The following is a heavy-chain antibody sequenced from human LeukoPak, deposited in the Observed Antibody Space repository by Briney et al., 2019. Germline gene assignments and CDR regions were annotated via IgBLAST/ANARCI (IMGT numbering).Heavy chain of an antibody. CDR1: GFTLSDYA. Sequence: GGSLRLSCAASGFTLSDYAMPWVRLAPGKGLEWVAVISYDGSNKYYADSMKGRFTISRDNSKNTLYLQMNSLRDEDTAVYYCARDGSNRFPYWGQGTLVTVSS. V-gene: IGHV3-30-3*01. J-gene: IGHJ4*02. D-gene: IGHD2-2*01. CDR3: ARDGSNRFPY. CDR2: ISYDGSNK.